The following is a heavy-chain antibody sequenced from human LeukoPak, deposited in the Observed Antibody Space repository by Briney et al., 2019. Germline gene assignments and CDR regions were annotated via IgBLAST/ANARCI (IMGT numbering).Heavy chain of an antibody. CDR2: ISSSSSYI. D-gene: IGHD2-15*01. V-gene: IGHV3-21*04. CDR1: GFTFSSYS. J-gene: IGHJ5*02. CDR3: AKDRVVAVSGGFDP. Sequence: PGGSLRLSCAGSGFTFSSYSMNWVRQAPGKGLEWVSSISSSSSYIYYADSVKGRFTISRDNSKNTLYLQMNSLRAEDTAVYYCAKDRVVAVSGGFDPWGQGTLVTVSS.